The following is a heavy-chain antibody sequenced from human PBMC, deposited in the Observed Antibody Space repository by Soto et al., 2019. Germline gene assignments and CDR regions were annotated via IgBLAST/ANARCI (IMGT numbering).Heavy chain of an antibody. J-gene: IGHJ4*02. CDR2: INHSGST. Sequence: QVQLQQWGAGLLKPSETLSLTCAVYGGSFSGYYWSWIRQPPGKGLEWIGEINHSGSTNYNPSLKSRVTISVDTSKYQFALKLSSVTAADTAVYYCARGREYSSEIDYWGQGTLVTVSS. CDR1: GGSFSGYY. CDR3: ARGREYSSEIDY. V-gene: IGHV4-34*01. D-gene: IGHD6-19*01.